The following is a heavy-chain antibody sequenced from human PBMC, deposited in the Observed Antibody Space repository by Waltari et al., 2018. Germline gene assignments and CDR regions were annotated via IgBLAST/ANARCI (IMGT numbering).Heavy chain of an antibody. CDR1: GGSISSYY. V-gene: IGHV4-59*01. CDR2: MYYSGST. D-gene: IGHD4-17*01. CDR3: ARVNAAGDYGYYYYYMDV. J-gene: IGHJ6*03. Sequence: QVQLQESGPGLAKPSETLSLTCNVSGGSISSYYWIWLRQPPGKGLEWIGYMYYSGSTIYNPSLKSRVTISVDTSKNQFSLKLSSVTAADTAVYYCARVNAAGDYGYYYYYMDVWGKGTTVTVSS.